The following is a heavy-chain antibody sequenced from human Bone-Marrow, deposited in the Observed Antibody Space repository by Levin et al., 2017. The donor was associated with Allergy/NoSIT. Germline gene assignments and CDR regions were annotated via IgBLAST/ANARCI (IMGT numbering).Heavy chain of an antibody. J-gene: IGHJ3*02. Sequence: ASVKVSCKASGYTFTSYGISWVRQGPGQGLEWMGWISAYNGNTNYAQKLQGRVTMTTDTSTSTAYMELRSLRSDDTAVYYCARLGDYGDYTVVDAFDIWGQGTMVTVSS. CDR1: GYTFTSYG. D-gene: IGHD4-17*01. CDR2: ISAYNGNT. V-gene: IGHV1-18*01. CDR3: ARLGDYGDYTVVDAFDI.